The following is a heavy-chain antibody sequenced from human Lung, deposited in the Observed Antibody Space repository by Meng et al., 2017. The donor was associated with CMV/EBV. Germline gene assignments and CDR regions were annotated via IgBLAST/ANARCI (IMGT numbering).Heavy chain of an antibody. J-gene: IGHJ4*02. CDR3: AKDDDYHDSSGYYSN. V-gene: IGHV3-9*01. Sequence: SCTASGFRFDDYAMHWVRQPPGKGLEWVSGISWNSDNKGYADSVKGRFTISRDNARNSLYLQMNSLRTEDTAFYFCAKDDDYHDSSGYYSNWGQGXLVTSPQ. CDR1: GFRFDDYA. D-gene: IGHD3-22*01. CDR2: ISWNSDNK.